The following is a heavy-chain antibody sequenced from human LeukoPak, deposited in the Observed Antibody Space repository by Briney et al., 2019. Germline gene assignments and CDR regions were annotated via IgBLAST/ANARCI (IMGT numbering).Heavy chain of an antibody. CDR1: GFTFSSYD. V-gene: IGHV3-13*01. D-gene: IGHD3-10*01. CDR2: IDTAGDT. CDR3: ARGGYFGSGPMDV. Sequence: PGGSLRLSCAASGFTFSSYDMHWVRQAAGKGLEWVAGIDTAGDTYYPGSVRGRFTISRENAKNSFFLQMNSLRAGDTAVYYCARGGYFGSGPMDVWGQGTTVTVS. J-gene: IGHJ6*02.